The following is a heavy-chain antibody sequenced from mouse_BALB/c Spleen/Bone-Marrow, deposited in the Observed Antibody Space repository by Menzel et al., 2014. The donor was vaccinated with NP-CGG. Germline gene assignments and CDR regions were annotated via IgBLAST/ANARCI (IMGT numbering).Heavy chain of an antibody. Sequence: GAELVKPGAPVRLSCKASGYTFTSYWMNWVKQRPGRGLEWIGRIDPSDSETHYNQKFKDKATLTVDKSSSPASIQLSSLTSEDPAVYYCAGALGDVYYYAMDYGGQEPSVPVS. CDR2: IDPSDSET. CDR1: GYTFTSYW. V-gene: IGHV1-69*02. CDR3: AGALGDVYYYAMDY. D-gene: IGHD3-3*01. J-gene: IGHJ4*01.